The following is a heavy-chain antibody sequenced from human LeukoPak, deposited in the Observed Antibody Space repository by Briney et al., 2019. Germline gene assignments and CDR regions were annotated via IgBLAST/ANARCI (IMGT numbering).Heavy chain of an antibody. CDR2: IYYSGTT. J-gene: IGHJ4*02. D-gene: IGHD6-19*01. Sequence: PSETLSLTCTVSGGSISSYYWSWIRQPPGKGLEWIGYIYYSGTTSYNPSLKSRVTMSVDTSKNQLSLRLRFVTAADTAVYYCATLPIAVAGTNYFSFDSWGQGTLVTVSS. CDR1: GGSISSYY. V-gene: IGHV4-59*08. CDR3: ATLPIAVAGTNYFSFDS.